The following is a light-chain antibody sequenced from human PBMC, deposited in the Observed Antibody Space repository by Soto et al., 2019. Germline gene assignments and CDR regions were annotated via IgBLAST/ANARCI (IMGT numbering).Light chain of an antibody. CDR2: DAS. CDR1: QSVSSY. Sequence: EIVLTQSPATLSLSPGERATLSCRASQSVSSYLAWYQQKPGQAPRLLIYDASNRATGIPARFSGSGSGTDFTLTISSLEPEDAAIYFCQQYVNLPYTFGQGTKLEIK. CDR3: QQYVNLPYT. V-gene: IGKV3-11*01. J-gene: IGKJ2*01.